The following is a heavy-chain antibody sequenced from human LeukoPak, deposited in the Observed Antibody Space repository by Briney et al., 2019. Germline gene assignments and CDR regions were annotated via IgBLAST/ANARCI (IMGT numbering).Heavy chain of an antibody. J-gene: IGHJ4*02. Sequence: GGSLRLSCAASGFTFSSYDMHWVRQAPGKGLEWVAGISYDGSNKYYADSVKGRFTISRDNSKNTLHLQMNSLRAEDTAVYYCAKGLYYYDSSGHPPDYWGQRTLVTVSS. V-gene: IGHV3-30*18. D-gene: IGHD3-22*01. CDR1: GFTFSSYD. CDR3: AKGLYYYDSSGHPPDY. CDR2: ISYDGSNK.